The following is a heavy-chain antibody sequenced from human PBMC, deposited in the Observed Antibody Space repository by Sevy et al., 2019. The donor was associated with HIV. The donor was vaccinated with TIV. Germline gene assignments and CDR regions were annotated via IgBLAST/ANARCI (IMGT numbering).Heavy chain of an antibody. D-gene: IGHD6-13*01. Sequence: GGSLRLSCAASGFTFSDYSMNWVRQAPGKGLEWVSYISSSSSPIYYADSVKGRFTISRDKSNNTLYLQMDSLRAEDTAVYYCAREAGSSSFDYWGQGTLVTVSS. J-gene: IGHJ4*02. CDR3: AREAGSSSFDY. V-gene: IGHV3-48*01. CDR2: ISSSSSPI. CDR1: GFTFSDYS.